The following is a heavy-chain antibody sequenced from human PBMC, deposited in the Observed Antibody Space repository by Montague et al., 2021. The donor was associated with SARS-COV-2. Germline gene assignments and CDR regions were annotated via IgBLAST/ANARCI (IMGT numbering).Heavy chain of an antibody. V-gene: IGHV4-61*02. D-gene: IGHD3-9*01. CDR1: GGSISSGSYY. J-gene: IGHJ5*02. CDR2: IYTSGST. Sequence: TLSLTCTVSGGSISSGSYYWSWIRQPAGKGLEWIGRIYTSGSTNYNPSLKGRVTISVDTSKNQFSLKLSSVTAADTAVYYCAREWVYYDILTGYRNWFDPWGQGTLVTVSS. CDR3: AREWVYYDILTGYRNWFDP.